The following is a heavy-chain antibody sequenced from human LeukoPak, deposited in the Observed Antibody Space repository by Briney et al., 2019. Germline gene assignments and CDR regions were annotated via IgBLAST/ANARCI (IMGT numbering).Heavy chain of an antibody. CDR3: ARVRVFSTRDFDY. CDR2: INSDGGST. D-gene: IGHD2-2*01. J-gene: IGHJ4*02. V-gene: IGHV3-74*01. CDR1: GFTFGSYW. Sequence: PGGSLRLSWAASGFTFGSYWMYWVRQVPGKGLVWFSRINSDGGSTSYVDSVKGRFTISRDNAKNSMYLQRNSLRDEDRAVYYCARVRVFSTRDFDYWGQGNLVTVSS.